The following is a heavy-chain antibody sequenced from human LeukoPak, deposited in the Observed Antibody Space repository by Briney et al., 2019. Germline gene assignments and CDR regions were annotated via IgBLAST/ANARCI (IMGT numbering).Heavy chain of an antibody. D-gene: IGHD2-8*01. Sequence: SETLSLTCTVSGGSISSYYWSWIRQPPGKGLEWIGYIYYSGSTNYNPSLKSRVTISVDTSKNQFSLKLSSVTAADTALYYCARESIGYCTNGVCYTSGWFDPWGQGTLVTVSS. CDR1: GGSISSYY. CDR2: IYYSGST. J-gene: IGHJ5*02. CDR3: ARESIGYCTNGVCYTSGWFDP. V-gene: IGHV4-59*01.